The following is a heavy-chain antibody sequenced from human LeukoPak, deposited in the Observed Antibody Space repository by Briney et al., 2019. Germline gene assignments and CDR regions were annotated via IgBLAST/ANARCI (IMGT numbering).Heavy chain of an antibody. Sequence: GGSLRLSCAASGSTFSSYAMSWVRQAPGKGLEWVSAISGSGGSTYYADSVKGRFTISRDNSKNTLYLQMNSLRAEDTAVYYCAKVFSPYDFWSGYYTFDYWGQGTLVTVSS. J-gene: IGHJ4*02. D-gene: IGHD3-3*01. CDR2: ISGSGGST. CDR3: AKVFSPYDFWSGYYTFDY. CDR1: GSTFSSYA. V-gene: IGHV3-23*01.